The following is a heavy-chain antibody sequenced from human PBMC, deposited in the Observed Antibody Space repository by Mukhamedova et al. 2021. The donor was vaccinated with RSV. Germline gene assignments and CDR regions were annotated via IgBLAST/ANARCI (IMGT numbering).Heavy chain of an antibody. J-gene: IGHJ4*02. Sequence: VSGISGSGSSTYHADSVKGRFTVSRDNSKNTVYLQMNSLRAEDTAVYYCAKGRAAAGKVNYFDDWGQGTLVTVSS. CDR2: ISGSGSST. D-gene: IGHD6-13*01. CDR3: AKGRAAAGKVNYFDD. V-gene: IGHV3-23*01.